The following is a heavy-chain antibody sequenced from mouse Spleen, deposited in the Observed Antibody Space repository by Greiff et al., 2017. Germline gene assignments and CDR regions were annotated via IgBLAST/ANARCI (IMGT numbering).Heavy chain of an antibody. D-gene: IGHD1-1*01. CDR3: ARGGTTVGFDY. CDR1: GYSITSGYY. CDR2: ISYDGSN. V-gene: IGHV3-6*01. J-gene: IGHJ2*01. Sequence: ESGPGLVKPSQSLSLTCSVTGYSITSGYYWNWIRQFPGNKLEWMGYISYDGSNNYNPSLKNRISITRDTSKNQFFLKLNSVTTEDTATYYCARGGTTVGFDYWGQGTTLTVSS.